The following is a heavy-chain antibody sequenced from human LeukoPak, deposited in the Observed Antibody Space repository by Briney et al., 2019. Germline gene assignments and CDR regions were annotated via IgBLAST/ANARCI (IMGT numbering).Heavy chain of an antibody. CDR3: ARDSAGNDY. Sequence: GGSLRLSCAASEFTFSTYWMSWVRQAPGKGLEWVANIKQDGSEKYYVDSVKGRFTISRDNAKNSLYLQMNSLRAEDTAMYYCARDSAGNDYWGQGTLVAVSS. CDR1: EFTFSTYW. D-gene: IGHD6-13*01. V-gene: IGHV3-7*01. J-gene: IGHJ4*02. CDR2: IKQDGSEK.